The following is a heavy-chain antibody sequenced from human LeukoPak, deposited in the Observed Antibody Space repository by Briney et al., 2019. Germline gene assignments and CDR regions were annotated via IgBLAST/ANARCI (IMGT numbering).Heavy chain of an antibody. CDR1: GFTFSSFW. V-gene: IGHV3-7*04. CDR3: TRASGGGWNTPPDY. J-gene: IGHJ4*02. Sequence: GGSLRLSCAASGFTFSSFWMSWVRPAPGKGLEWVANMKEDGSEKYYVDSVKGRFTISRDNAKNSMYLQMNTLRAEDTAVYYCTRASGGGWNTPPDYWGQGSLVTASS. CDR2: MKEDGSEK. D-gene: IGHD6-19*01.